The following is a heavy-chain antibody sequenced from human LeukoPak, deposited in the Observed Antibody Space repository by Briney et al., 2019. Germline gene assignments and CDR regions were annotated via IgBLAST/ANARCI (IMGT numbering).Heavy chain of an antibody. CDR3: ARQRGYCSSGVCRGWFDP. J-gene: IGHJ5*02. Sequence: GGSLRLSCAASGSTFRNYNMNWVRQAPGKGLEWVSSISESSSFIQYADSLKGRFAISRDNAKNSLYLQMNSLRAEDTAVYYCARQRGYCSSGVCRGWFDPWGQGTLVTVSS. V-gene: IGHV3-21*01. CDR2: ISESSSFI. D-gene: IGHD2-8*01. CDR1: GSTFRNYN.